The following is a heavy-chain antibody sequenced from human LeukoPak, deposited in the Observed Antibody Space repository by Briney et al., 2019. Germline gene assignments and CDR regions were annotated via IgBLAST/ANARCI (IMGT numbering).Heavy chain of an antibody. J-gene: IGHJ4*02. Sequence: PGGSLRLSCAASGFTFSSYSMNWVRQAPGKGLEWVSAISGSGGSTYYADSVRGRFTISRDNSKNTLYLQMNSLRAEDTAVYYCANEESSGLLDYWGQGTLVTVSS. CDR1: GFTFSSYS. CDR2: ISGSGGST. D-gene: IGHD6-19*01. V-gene: IGHV3-23*01. CDR3: ANEESSGLLDY.